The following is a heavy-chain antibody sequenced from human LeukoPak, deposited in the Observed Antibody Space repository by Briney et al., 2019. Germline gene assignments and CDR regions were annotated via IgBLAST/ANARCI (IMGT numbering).Heavy chain of an antibody. CDR2: INSDGSST. V-gene: IGHV3-74*01. CDR1: GFTFSSYW. CDR3: ARVSLSYYGMDV. J-gene: IGHJ6*02. D-gene: IGHD3-9*01. Sequence: GGSLRLSCAASGFTFSSYWMHWVRQAPGKGLVWVSRINSDGSSTSYADSVKGRLTISRDNAKNTLYLQMNSLRAEDTAVYYCARVSLSYYGMDVWGQGTTVTVSS.